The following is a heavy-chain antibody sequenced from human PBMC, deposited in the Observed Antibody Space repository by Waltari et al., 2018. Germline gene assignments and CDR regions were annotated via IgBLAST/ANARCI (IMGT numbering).Heavy chain of an antibody. Sequence: EVQLLESGGGLVQPGGSLRLSCAASGFPFSRYAMSWVRPAPGKGLEWVSTINGNGGSTHYADSVKGRFTISRDNSKSTLYVQMNSLRAEDTAVYYCAKVVVSDSPDYCDYWGQGVLVAVSP. J-gene: IGHJ4*02. CDR2: INGNGGST. CDR3: AKVVVSDSPDYCDY. V-gene: IGHV3-23*01. D-gene: IGHD2-15*01. CDR1: GFPFSRYA.